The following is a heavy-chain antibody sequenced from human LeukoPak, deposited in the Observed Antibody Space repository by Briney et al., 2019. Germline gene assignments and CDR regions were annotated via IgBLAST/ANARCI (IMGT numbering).Heavy chain of an antibody. CDR3: ASMGVLRYFDWPLPHDY. D-gene: IGHD3-9*01. CDR2: ISYDGSNK. V-gene: IGHV3-30-3*01. Sequence: GGSLRLSCAASGFTFSDYYMGWIRQAPGKGLEWVAVISYDGSNKYYADSVKGRFTISRDNSKNTLYLQMNSLRAEDTAVYYCASMGVLRYFDWPLPHDYWGQGTLVTVSS. CDR1: GFTFSDYY. J-gene: IGHJ4*02.